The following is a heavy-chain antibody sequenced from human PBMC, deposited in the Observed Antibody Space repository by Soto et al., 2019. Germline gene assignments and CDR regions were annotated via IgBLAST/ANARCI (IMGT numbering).Heavy chain of an antibody. V-gene: IGHV3-11*01. CDR1: GFIFSDYY. D-gene: IGHD5-12*01. Sequence: GGSLRLSCAVSGFIFSDYYMSWIRQAPGKGLEWVSYISSRGDIIYYADSVKGRFTISRDNAKNSLYLQMNSLTAADTAVYFCARVKATLYRHYYFDYWGQGTPVTVSS. J-gene: IGHJ4*02. CDR2: ISSRGDII. CDR3: ARVKATLYRHYYFDY.